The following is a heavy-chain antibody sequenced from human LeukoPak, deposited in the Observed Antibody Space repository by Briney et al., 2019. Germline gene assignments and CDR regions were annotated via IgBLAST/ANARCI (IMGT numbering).Heavy chain of an antibody. CDR1: GYTFTSYG. CDR3: ASRDSSGYMDY. J-gene: IGHJ4*02. Sequence: ASVKVSCKASGYTFTSYGISWVRQALGQGLEWMGWISAYNGNTNYAQKLQGRVTMTTDTSTSTAYMELRSLRSDDTAVYYCASRDSSGYMDYWGQGTLVTVSS. D-gene: IGHD3-22*01. CDR2: ISAYNGNT. V-gene: IGHV1-18*01.